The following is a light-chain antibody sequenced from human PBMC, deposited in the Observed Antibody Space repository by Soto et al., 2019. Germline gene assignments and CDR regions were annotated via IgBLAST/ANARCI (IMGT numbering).Light chain of an antibody. CDR2: KAS. V-gene: IGKV1-5*03. CDR3: HQYNSYSGT. Sequence: DIQMTQSPSTLSASVGDRVTITCRASQSISSWLAWYQQKPGKAPKLLIYKASSLESGVPSRFSGRGSGTEFSLTIRSLQPDDFDTYYCHQYNSYSGTFGQGTKVEIK. J-gene: IGKJ1*01. CDR1: QSISSW.